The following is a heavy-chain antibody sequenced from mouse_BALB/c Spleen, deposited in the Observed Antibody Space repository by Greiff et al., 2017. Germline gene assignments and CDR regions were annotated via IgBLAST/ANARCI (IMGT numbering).Heavy chain of an antibody. J-gene: IGHJ4*01. D-gene: IGHD1-1*01. CDR3: AGHYYGSSYAMDY. Sequence: EVLLVESGGGLVQPGGSLKLSCAASGFTFSSYTMSWVRQTPEKRLEWVAYISNGGGSTYYPDTVKGRFTISRDNAKNTLYLQMSSLKSEDTAMYYCAGHYYGSSYAMDYWGQGTSVTVSS. V-gene: IGHV5-12-2*01. CDR2: ISNGGGST. CDR1: GFTFSSYT.